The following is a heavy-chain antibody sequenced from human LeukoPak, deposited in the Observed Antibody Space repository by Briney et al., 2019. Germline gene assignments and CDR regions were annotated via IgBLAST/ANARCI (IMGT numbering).Heavy chain of an antibody. CDR2: IYYSGST. J-gene: IGHJ5*02. Sequence: SETLSLTCTVSGGSISSYYWSWIRQPPGKGLEWIGYIYYSGSTNYNPSLKSRVTISVDTSKNQFSLKLSSVTAADTAVYYCARGCEQQLLSSREDWFDPWGQGTLVTVSS. D-gene: IGHD6-13*01. CDR1: GGSISSYY. CDR3: ARGCEQQLLSSREDWFDP. V-gene: IGHV4-59*01.